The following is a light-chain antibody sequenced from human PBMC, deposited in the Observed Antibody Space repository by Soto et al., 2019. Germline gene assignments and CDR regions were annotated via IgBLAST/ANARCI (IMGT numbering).Light chain of an antibody. CDR2: DVS. J-gene: IGLJ2*01. Sequence: QSALTQPASVSGSPGQSITISCTGSSSDVGGYNFVSWYQQLPGKAPKLMIYDVSNRPSGVSNRFSGSKSGNTASLTISGLQAEDEADYYCSSYTSRSTLVVFGGGTKVTVL. V-gene: IGLV2-14*01. CDR3: SSYTSRSTLVV. CDR1: SSDVGGYNF.